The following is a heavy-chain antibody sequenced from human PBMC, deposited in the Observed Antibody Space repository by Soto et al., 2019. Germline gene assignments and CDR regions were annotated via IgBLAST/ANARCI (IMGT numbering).Heavy chain of an antibody. Sequence: SETLSLTCTVSGGSISTYYWSWIRQPPGKELEWIGYIYYTGNTNYNPSLKSRVTISVDRSKSQFSLKLSSVTAADTAVYYCARGPPFHWGQGTLVTVSS. CDR2: IYYTGNT. V-gene: IGHV4-59*12. CDR1: GGSISTYY. J-gene: IGHJ4*02. CDR3: ARGPPFH. D-gene: IGHD3-16*01.